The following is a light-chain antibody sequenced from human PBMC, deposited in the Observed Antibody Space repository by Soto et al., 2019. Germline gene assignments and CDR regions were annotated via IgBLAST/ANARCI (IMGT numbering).Light chain of an antibody. J-gene: IGKJ1*01. Sequence: DIQMTQSPSTLSASVGDRVTITCRASQSVSSLLAWYQQKPGKAPKLLIYDASNLESGVPSRFSGSGSGTEFTLAISSLQPDDFATYYCQQYNSYSPWTFGQGTKVEIK. CDR2: DAS. V-gene: IGKV1-5*01. CDR1: QSVSSL. CDR3: QQYNSYSPWT.